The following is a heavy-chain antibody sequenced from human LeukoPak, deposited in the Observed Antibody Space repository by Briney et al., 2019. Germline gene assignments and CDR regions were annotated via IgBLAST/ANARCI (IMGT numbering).Heavy chain of an antibody. V-gene: IGHV4-39*01. D-gene: IGHD1-26*01. Sequence: PSETLSLTCTVSGGSISSSSYYWGWIRQPPGKGLEWIGSIYYSGSTYYNPSLKSRVTISVDTSKNQFSLKLSSVTAADTAVYYCARHVDIVGATKILVLAFGIWGQGTMVTVSS. CDR2: IYYSGST. J-gene: IGHJ3*02. CDR1: GGSISSSSYY. CDR3: ARHVDIVGATKILVLAFGI.